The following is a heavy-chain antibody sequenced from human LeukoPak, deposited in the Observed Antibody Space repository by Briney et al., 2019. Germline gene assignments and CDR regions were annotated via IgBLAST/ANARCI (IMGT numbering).Heavy chain of an antibody. V-gene: IGHV1-2*02. J-gene: IGHJ4*02. Sequence: ASVKVSCKASGYTFTGYYMHWVRQAPGQGLEWMGWINPNSGGTNYAQKFQGRVTMTRDTSISTAYMELSSLRSDDTAVYYCARGRTYCGGDCSYLDFWGQGTLVTVSS. CDR3: ARGRTYCGGDCSYLDF. D-gene: IGHD2-21*02. CDR2: INPNSGGT. CDR1: GYTFTGYY.